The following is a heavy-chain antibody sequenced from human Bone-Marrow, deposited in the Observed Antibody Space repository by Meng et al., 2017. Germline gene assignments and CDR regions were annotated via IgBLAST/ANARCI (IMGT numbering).Heavy chain of an antibody. J-gene: IGHJ3*02. CDR3: ARNHYYDSSGGITDAFDI. V-gene: IGHV4-34*01. CDR1: GGSFSGYY. CDR2: INHSGST. D-gene: IGHD3-22*01. Sequence: SETLSLTCAVYGGSFSGYYWSWIRQPPGKGLEWFGEINHSGSTNYNPSLKSRVTISVDTSKNQFSLKLSSVTAADTAVYYCARNHYYDSSGGITDAFDIWGQGTMVTVSS.